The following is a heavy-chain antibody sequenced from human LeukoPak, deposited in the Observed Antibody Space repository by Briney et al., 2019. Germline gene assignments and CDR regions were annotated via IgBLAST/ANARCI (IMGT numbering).Heavy chain of an antibody. CDR2: IIPVLRVS. J-gene: IGHJ3*02. V-gene: IGHV1-69*04. D-gene: IGHD2/OR15-2a*01. CDR1: GGSFSNFV. Sequence: ASVKVSCKASGGSFSNFVITWVRQAPGQGLEWMGRIIPVLRVSNFAQKFQGRVTTTADKSTNTAHMELSRLESGDTVVYYCTREGVYAPDPSSYHRDAFDIWGQGTLVIVSS. CDR3: TREGVYAPDPSSYHRDAFDI.